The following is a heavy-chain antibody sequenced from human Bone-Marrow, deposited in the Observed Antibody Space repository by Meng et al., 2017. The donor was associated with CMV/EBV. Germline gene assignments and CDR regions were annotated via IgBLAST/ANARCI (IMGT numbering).Heavy chain of an antibody. CDR2: INGRGST. Sequence: SETLSLTCRVPGHSISSDYLWGWVRQPPGKGLGGIGINGRGSTYYNSSLKSRVAISVDTSGTQFSLTLSSVTAADTAVYYCAREGGWALGGPYYYYGMDVWGQGTTVAVSS. CDR3: AREGGWALGGPYYYYGMDV. D-gene: IGHD2-15*01. J-gene: IGHJ6*02. CDR1: GHSISSDYL. V-gene: IGHV4-38-2*02.